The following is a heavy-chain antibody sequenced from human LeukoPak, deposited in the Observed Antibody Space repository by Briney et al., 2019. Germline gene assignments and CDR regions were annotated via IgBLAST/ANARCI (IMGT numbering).Heavy chain of an antibody. CDR1: GYTFTGYY. J-gene: IGHJ4*02. Sequence: ASVKVSCKASGYTFTGYYMHWVRQAPGQGLEWMGWINPNSGGTNYAQKFQGRVTMTRDTSISTAYMELSRLRSDDTAVYYCARDLAAMVRYYYFDYWGQGTLVTVSS. D-gene: IGHD5-18*01. V-gene: IGHV1-2*02. CDR2: INPNSGGT. CDR3: ARDLAAMVRYYYFDY.